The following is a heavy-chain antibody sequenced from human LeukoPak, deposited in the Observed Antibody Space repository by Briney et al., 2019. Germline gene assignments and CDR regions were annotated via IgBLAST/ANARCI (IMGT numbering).Heavy chain of an antibody. CDR1: GYTFTGYY. J-gene: IGHJ4*02. Sequence: ASVKVSCKASGYTFTGYYMHWVRQAPGQGLEWMGSINPDSGDTNYAQNLQGRVTMTRDTSINTAYLDLSRLRSDDTAVYYCAIRARGSYYGEDYWGQGTLVTVSS. V-gene: IGHV1-2*02. D-gene: IGHD1-26*01. CDR3: AIRARGSYYGEDY. CDR2: INPDSGDT.